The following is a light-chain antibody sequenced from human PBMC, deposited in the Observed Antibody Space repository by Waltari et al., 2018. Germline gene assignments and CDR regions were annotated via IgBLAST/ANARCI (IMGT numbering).Light chain of an antibody. V-gene: IGKV3-20*01. Sequence: IVLTQSPGTLSLSLGERATLSCRASQDIGSTSLAWYQQKPGQAPRLLIYGASRRATGIPDRFSGSGSGTDFTLTITRLEPEDFAGYSCQQYSSSPTFGQGTKVEI. J-gene: IGKJ1*01. CDR3: QQYSSSPT. CDR1: QDIGSTS. CDR2: GAS.